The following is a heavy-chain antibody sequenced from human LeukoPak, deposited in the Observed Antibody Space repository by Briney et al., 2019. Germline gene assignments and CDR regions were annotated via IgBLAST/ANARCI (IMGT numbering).Heavy chain of an antibody. CDR2: IYTSGST. Sequence: SETLSLTCTVSGGSISSYYWSWIRQPAGKGLEWIGRIYTSGSTNYNPSLKSRVTMSVDTSKNQFSLKLSSMTAADTAVYYCASLSTEVGATLEDYWGQGTLVTVSS. J-gene: IGHJ4*02. CDR1: GGSISSYY. CDR3: ASLSTEVGATLEDY. V-gene: IGHV4-4*07. D-gene: IGHD1-26*01.